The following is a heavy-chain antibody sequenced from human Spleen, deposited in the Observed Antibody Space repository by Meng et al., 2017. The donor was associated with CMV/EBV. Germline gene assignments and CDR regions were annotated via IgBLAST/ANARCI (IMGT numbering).Heavy chain of an antibody. J-gene: IGHJ4*02. V-gene: IGHV3-30*04. CDR3: ARGPLTGTTWDYFDY. CDR1: GFTFSSYA. D-gene: IGHD1-7*01. Sequence: GESLKISCAASGFTFSSYAMHWVRQAPGKGLEWVAVISYDGSNKYYADSVKGRFTISRDNSKNTLYLQMNSLRAEDTAVYYCARGPLTGTTWDYFDYWGQGTLVTVSS. CDR2: ISYDGSNK.